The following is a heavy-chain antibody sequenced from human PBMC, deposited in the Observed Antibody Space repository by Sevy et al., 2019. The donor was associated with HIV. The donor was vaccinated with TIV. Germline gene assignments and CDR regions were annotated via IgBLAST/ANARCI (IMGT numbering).Heavy chain of an antibody. CDR3: VKGLAMVVIAVVFDY. CDR1: GFTFSSYA. Sequence: GGSLRLSCSASGFTFSSYAMHWVRQAPGKGLEYVSAISSNGGSKYYADSVKGRFTISRDNSKNTLYLQMSSLRAEDTAVYYCVKGLAMVVIAVVFDYWGQGTLVTVSS. V-gene: IGHV3-64D*06. J-gene: IGHJ4*02. CDR2: ISSNGGSK. D-gene: IGHD2-21*01.